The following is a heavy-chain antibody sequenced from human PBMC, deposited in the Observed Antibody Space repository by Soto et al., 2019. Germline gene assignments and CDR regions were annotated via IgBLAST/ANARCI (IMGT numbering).Heavy chain of an antibody. D-gene: IGHD3-10*01. CDR2: ISGSGGST. CDR1: GFTFSSYA. V-gene: IGHV3-23*01. J-gene: IGHJ6*02. Sequence: GGSLRLSCAASGFTFSSYAMSWVRQAPGKGLEWVSAISGSGGSTYYADSVKGRFTISRDNSKNTLYLQMNSLRAEDTAVYYCAKALGSYYNYYYYGMDVWGQGTTVTVSS. CDR3: AKALGSYYNYYYYGMDV.